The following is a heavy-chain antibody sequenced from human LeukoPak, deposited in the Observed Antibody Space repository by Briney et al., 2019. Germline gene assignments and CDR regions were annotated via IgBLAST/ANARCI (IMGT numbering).Heavy chain of an antibody. CDR2: ISSDNGNT. CDR1: GYTFASYG. Sequence: GASVKVSFKASGYTFASYGISWVRQAPGQGLEWMGWISSDNGNTNYAQKFHGRVTLTTDTSTRTAYMELRSLRSGDTAVYYCARDHVIVAADSDYWGQGTLVTVSS. D-gene: IGHD2-15*01. V-gene: IGHV1-18*01. J-gene: IGHJ4*02. CDR3: ARDHVIVAADSDY.